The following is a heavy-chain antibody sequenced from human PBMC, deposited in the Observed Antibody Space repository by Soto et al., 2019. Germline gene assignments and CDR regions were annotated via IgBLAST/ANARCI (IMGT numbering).Heavy chain of an antibody. CDR2: ISSSSSTI. J-gene: IGHJ6*03. CDR1: GFTFSSYS. Sequence: GGSLRLSCAASGFTFSSYSMNWVRQAPGKGLEWVSYISSSSSTIYYADSVKGRFTISRDNAKNSLYLQMNSLRAEDTAVYYCARENDQVVVVPAAIYYYMDVWGKGTTVTVSS. V-gene: IGHV3-48*01. CDR3: ARENDQVVVVPAAIYYYMDV. D-gene: IGHD2-2*01.